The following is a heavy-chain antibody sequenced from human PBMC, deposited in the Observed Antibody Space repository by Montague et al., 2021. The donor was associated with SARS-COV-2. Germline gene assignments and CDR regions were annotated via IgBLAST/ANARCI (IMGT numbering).Heavy chain of an antibody. Sequence: SETLSLTCTVSGGSISTYYWSWIRQPPGKGLEWIGYIYYTGSTKYNPSLKSRVTVSLDRPTNRFSLRLNSVTAADTAMYYCARAQNTCFIANCVNYFDFWGQGALVTVST. CDR2: IYYTGST. D-gene: IGHD1-1*01. V-gene: IGHV4-59*01. CDR1: GGSISTYY. CDR3: ARAQNTCFIANCVNYFDF. J-gene: IGHJ4*02.